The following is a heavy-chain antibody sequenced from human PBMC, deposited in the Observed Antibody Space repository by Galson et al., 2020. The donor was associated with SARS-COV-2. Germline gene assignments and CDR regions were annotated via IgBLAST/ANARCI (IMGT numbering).Heavy chain of an antibody. Sequence: GESLKISCAASGFTFSSYGMHWVRQAPGKGLEWVAVIWYDGSNKYYADSVKGRFTISRDNSKNTLYLQMNSLRAEDTAVYYCAREGRYCSGGSCYSYIDYWGQGTLVTVSS. CDR1: GFTFSSYG. D-gene: IGHD2-15*01. J-gene: IGHJ4*02. CDR3: AREGRYCSGGSCYSYIDY. CDR2: IWYDGSNK. V-gene: IGHV3-33*01.